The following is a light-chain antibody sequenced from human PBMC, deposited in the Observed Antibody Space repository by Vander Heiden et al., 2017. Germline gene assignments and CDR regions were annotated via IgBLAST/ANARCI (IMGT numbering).Light chain of an antibody. V-gene: IGKV3-11*01. Sequence: DIVLTQSPATLSLSPGERATLSCRASQSVTNRLAWYQQKAGQAPRLLISDASSRATGVPARFSANGSGTDFTLTISSLEPEDFAVYYCHQCNDWPRTFGQGTKVEIK. CDR3: HQCNDWPRT. CDR1: QSVTNR. CDR2: DAS. J-gene: IGKJ2*01.